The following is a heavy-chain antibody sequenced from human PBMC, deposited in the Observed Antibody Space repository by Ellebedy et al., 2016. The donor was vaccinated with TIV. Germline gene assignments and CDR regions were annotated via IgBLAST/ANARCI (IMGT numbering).Heavy chain of an antibody. Sequence: LRLXXTVSGGSISSGGYYWSWIRQHPGKGLEWIGYIYYSGSTYYNPSLKSRVTISVDTSKNQFSLKLSSVTAADTAVYYCARGWGYSGSYNWFDPWGQGTLVTVSS. CDR3: ARGWGYSGSYNWFDP. D-gene: IGHD1-26*01. CDR1: GGSISSGGYY. CDR2: IYYSGST. J-gene: IGHJ5*02. V-gene: IGHV4-31*03.